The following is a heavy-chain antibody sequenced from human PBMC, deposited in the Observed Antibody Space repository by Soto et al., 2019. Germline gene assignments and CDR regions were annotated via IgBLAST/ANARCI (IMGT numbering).Heavy chain of an antibody. J-gene: IGHJ4*02. Sequence: LSETLSLTCTVSGGSISSGGYYWSWIRQHPGKGLEWIGYIYYSGSTYYNPSLKSRVTISVDTSKNQFSLKLSSVTAADTAVYYCARSKGGFLDYWGQGTLVTVSS. V-gene: IGHV4-31*03. CDR1: GGSISSGGYY. CDR2: IYYSGST. D-gene: IGHD1-26*01. CDR3: ARSKGGFLDY.